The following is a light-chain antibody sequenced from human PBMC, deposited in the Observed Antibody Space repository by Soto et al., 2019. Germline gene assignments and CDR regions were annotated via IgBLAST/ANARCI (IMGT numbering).Light chain of an antibody. CDR3: AAWDGSLDGHGV. CDR2: SNN. Sequence: QSVLTQPPSASGTPGQRVTISCSGSSSNIGSNTVNWYQQLPGTAPKLLIYSNNQRPSGVPDRFSGSKSGTSASLAISGLQSEDEADYYGAAWDGSLDGHGVFGGGTQLTVL. CDR1: SSNIGSNT. J-gene: IGLJ2*01. V-gene: IGLV1-44*01.